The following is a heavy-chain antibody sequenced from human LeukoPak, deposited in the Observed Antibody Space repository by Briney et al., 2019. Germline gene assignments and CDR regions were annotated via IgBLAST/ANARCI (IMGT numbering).Heavy chain of an antibody. CDR2: ISYDGSNK. Sequence: GGSLRLSCAASGFTFSSYAMHWVRQAPGKGLEWVAVISYDGSNKYYADSVKGRFTISRDNSKNTLYLQMNSLRAEDTAVYYCARAPGDIVVVPVDYWGQGTLVTVSS. D-gene: IGHD2-2*01. J-gene: IGHJ4*02. CDR3: ARAPGDIVVVPVDY. V-gene: IGHV3-30-3*01. CDR1: GFTFSSYA.